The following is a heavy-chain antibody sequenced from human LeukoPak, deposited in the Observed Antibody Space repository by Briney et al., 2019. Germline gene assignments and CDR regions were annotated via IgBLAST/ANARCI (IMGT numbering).Heavy chain of an antibody. CDR1: GYTLTELS. D-gene: IGHD5-18*01. CDR2: FDPEDGET. J-gene: IGHJ4*02. CDR3: ATGYSYGSYYFDY. Sequence: GASVKVSCKVSGYTLTELSTHWVRQAPGKGLEWMGGFDPEDGETIYAQKFQGRVTMTEDTSTDTAYMELSSLRSEDTAVYYCATGYSYGSYYFDYWGQGTLVTVSS. V-gene: IGHV1-24*01.